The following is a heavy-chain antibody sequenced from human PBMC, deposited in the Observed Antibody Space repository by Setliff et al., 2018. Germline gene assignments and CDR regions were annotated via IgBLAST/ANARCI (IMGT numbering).Heavy chain of an antibody. D-gene: IGHD3-10*01. CDR1: GVFFRNYH. Sequence: GGSLRLSCAVSGVFFRNYHVTWVRQAPGKGLEWVSSYSGSNDYITYADSVKGRFTISRDNAENSVYLQMNGLRADDTAVYYCGPGGKGLLENWGQGTLVTVSS. J-gene: IGHJ4*02. CDR3: GPGGKGLLEN. CDR2: YSGSNDYI. V-gene: IGHV3-21*01.